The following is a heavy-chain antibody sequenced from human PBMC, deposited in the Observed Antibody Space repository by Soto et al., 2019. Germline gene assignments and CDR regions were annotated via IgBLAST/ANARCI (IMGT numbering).Heavy chain of an antibody. Sequence: QVQLVQSGAEVKKPGSSVKVSCKASGGTFGSYAISWVRQAPGQGLEWMGGIIPIFGTANYAQKFQGRVTITADESTSTAYMELSSLRSEDTAVYYCASHDRRGFLEWLSYPNFDYWGQGTLVTVSS. J-gene: IGHJ4*02. CDR1: GGTFGSYA. D-gene: IGHD3-3*01. V-gene: IGHV1-69*01. CDR3: ASHDRRGFLEWLSYPNFDY. CDR2: IIPIFGTA.